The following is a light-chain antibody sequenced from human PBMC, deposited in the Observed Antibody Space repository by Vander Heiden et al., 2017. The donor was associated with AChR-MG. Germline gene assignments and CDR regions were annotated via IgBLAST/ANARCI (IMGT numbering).Light chain of an antibody. CDR1: HSNIENFN. Sequence: QSVLAQPPSASGTPGQRVTISCSGGHSNIENFNFNWYQQFPATAPKLRSYKNRQRPSGVPARFSGSKSGTSASLAISGLQSEDEAEDDCATWSDRLNAWVFGGGTKLTVL. CDR3: ATWSDRLNAWV. V-gene: IGLV1-44*01. CDR2: KNR. J-gene: IGLJ3*02.